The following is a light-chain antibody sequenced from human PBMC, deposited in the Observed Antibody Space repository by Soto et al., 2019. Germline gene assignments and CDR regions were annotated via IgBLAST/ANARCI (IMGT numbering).Light chain of an antibody. CDR2: GIS. CDR1: QSASSF. J-gene: IGKJ2*01. CDR3: QQSYIIPYT. V-gene: IGKV1-39*01. Sequence: DIQMTQSPSSLSASVGDRVTITCRASQSASSFLNWYQQKPGKAPKLLIYGISNLQSGVPSSFSGSGSGTGFTLTISSLRPEDFATYYCQQSYIIPYTFGQGTKLQIK.